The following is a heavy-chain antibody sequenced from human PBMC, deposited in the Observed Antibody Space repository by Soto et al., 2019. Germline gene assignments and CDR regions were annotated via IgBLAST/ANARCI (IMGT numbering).Heavy chain of an antibody. V-gene: IGHV3-23*01. J-gene: IGHJ6*02. CDR3: AKDPVTYCGGDCPPYYGMDV. CDR2: ISGSGGST. Sequence: GGSLRLSCAASGFTFSSYAMSWVRQAPGKGLEWVSAISGSGGSTYYADSVKGRFTISRDNSKNTLYLQMSSLRAEDTAVYYCAKDPVTYCGGDCPPYYGMDVWGQGTTVTVSS. CDR1: GFTFSSYA. D-gene: IGHD2-21*02.